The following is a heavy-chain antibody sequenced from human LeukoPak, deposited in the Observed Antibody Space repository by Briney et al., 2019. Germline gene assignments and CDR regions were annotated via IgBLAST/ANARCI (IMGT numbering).Heavy chain of an antibody. CDR2: ISAYNGNT. V-gene: IGHV1-18*01. CDR3: ARVGCSSTSCYTYDY. CDR1: GYTFTSHG. D-gene: IGHD2-2*02. J-gene: IGHJ4*02. Sequence: ASVKVSCKASGYTFTSHGISWVRQAPGQGLEWMGWISAYNGNTNYAQKLQGRVTMTTDTSTSTAYMELRSLRSDDTAVYYCARVGCSSTSCYTYDYWGQGTLVTVSS.